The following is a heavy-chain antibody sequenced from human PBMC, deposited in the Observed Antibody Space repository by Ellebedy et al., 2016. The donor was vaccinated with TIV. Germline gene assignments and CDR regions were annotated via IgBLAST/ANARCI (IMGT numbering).Heavy chain of an antibody. V-gene: IGHV4-39*07. CDR2: IFYSGTT. CDR3: ARVLRGGRSGDYFDS. D-gene: IGHD1-1*01. J-gene: IGHJ4*02. CDR1: GGSISSSSFY. Sequence: MPSETLSLTCTVSGGSISSSSFYWGWIRQPPGKGREWIGNIFYSGTTYYSPSLKSRVTMSVDTSKNQFSLNLSSVTAADTAVYYCARVLRGGRSGDYFDSWGQGTLVTVSS.